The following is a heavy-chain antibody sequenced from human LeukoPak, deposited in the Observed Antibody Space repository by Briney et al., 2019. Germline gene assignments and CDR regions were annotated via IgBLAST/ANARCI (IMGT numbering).Heavy chain of an antibody. J-gene: IGHJ4*02. CDR3: ARDGGAQFDY. Sequence: GESLKISCAASGFTFSSYWMHWVRQAPGKGLEGVANIKQDGCEKYYVDSVKGRFTISRDNAKTSLYLQMNSLRAEDTAVYYCARDGGAQFDYWGQGTLVTVSS. D-gene: IGHD3-16*01. V-gene: IGHV3-7*01. CDR1: GFTFSSYW. CDR2: IKQDGCEK.